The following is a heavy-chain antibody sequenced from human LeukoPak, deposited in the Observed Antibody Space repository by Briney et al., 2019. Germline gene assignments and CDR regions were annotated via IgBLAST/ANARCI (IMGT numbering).Heavy chain of an antibody. CDR2: ISSSGSTI. CDR3: ARAVTSRYCGGDCVDDAFDI. V-gene: IGHV3-48*03. CDR1: GFTFSSYE. J-gene: IGHJ3*02. D-gene: IGHD2-21*02. Sequence: GGSLRLSCAASGFTFSSYEMNWVRQAPGKGLEWVSYISSSGSTIYYADSVKGRFTISRDNAKNTLYLQMNSLRAEDTAVYYCARAVTSRYCGGDCVDDAFDIWGQGTMVTVSS.